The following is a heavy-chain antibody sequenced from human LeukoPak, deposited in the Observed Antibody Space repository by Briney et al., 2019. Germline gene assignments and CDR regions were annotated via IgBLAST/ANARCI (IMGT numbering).Heavy chain of an antibody. CDR1: GFTFSDHY. Sequence: GGSLRLSCAASGFTFSDHYMDWVRQAPGKGLEWVGRTRNKANSYTTEYAASVKGRFTISRDDSKNSLYLQMNSLKTEDTAVYYCARDHYYGSGSYQYLYYFDYWGQGTLVTVSS. V-gene: IGHV3-72*01. J-gene: IGHJ4*02. CDR3: ARDHYYGSGSYQYLYYFDY. D-gene: IGHD3-10*01. CDR2: TRNKANSYTT.